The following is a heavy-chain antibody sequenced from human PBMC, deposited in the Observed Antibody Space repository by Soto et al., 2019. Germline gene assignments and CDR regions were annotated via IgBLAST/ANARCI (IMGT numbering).Heavy chain of an antibody. D-gene: IGHD6-13*01. CDR2: ISGSGGTP. V-gene: IGHV3-23*01. J-gene: IGHJ4*02. CDR3: AMGLAAAGPLDY. Sequence: GGSLRLSCAASGFTFSSHSINWVRQAPGRGLEWFSTISGSGGTPYYADSVKGRFTISRDNSKNTLYLVLNSLRADDTAVYYCAMGLAAAGPLDYWGQGTLVTVSS. CDR1: GFTFSSHS.